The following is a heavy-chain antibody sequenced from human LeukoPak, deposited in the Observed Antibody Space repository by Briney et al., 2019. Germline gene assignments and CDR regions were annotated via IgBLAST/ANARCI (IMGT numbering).Heavy chain of an antibody. Sequence: KPSETLSLTCTVSGGSISSYYWSWIRQPPGKGLEWIGYIYYSGSTNYNPSLKSRVTISVDTSRSQFSLKLSSVTAADTAVYYCAREYSGSYNYWGQGTLVTVSS. J-gene: IGHJ4*02. CDR1: GGSISSYY. CDR2: IYYSGST. V-gene: IGHV4-59*01. CDR3: AREYSGSYNY. D-gene: IGHD1-26*01.